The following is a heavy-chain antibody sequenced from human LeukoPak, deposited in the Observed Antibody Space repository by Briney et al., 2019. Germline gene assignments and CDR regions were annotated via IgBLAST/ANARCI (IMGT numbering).Heavy chain of an antibody. CDR3: ARGRRGPYCGGDCYGAGFDY. J-gene: IGHJ4*01. V-gene: IGHV1-8*03. Sequence: ASVKVSCKASGYTFTSYDINWVRQATGQGLEWMGWMNPNSGNTGYAQKFQGRVTITRNTSISTAYMELSSLRSEDTAVYYCARGRRGPYCGGDCYGAGFDYWGHGTLVTVSS. D-gene: IGHD2-21*02. CDR1: GYTFTSYD. CDR2: MNPNSGNT.